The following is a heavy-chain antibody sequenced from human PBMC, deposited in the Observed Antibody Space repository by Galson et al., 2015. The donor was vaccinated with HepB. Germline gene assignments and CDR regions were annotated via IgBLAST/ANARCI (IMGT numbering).Heavy chain of an antibody. CDR2: ISSSGASA. CDR1: GFIFSDYY. J-gene: IGHJ1*01. D-gene: IGHD6-13*01. CDR3: ARSYSSSWFIYFQH. V-gene: IGHV3-11*01. Sequence: LRLSCAASGFIFSDYYMSWIRQAPGQGLEWVSYISSSGASAYYADSVKGRFTISRDNAKNSLYLQMNSLRAEDTAVYYCARSYSSSWFIYFQHWGQGTLVTVSS.